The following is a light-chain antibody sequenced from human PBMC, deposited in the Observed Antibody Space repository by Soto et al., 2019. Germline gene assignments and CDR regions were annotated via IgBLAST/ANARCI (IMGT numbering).Light chain of an antibody. Sequence: DIQMTQFPSSLSASVGDRVTITCRASQGIRNDLGWYQQKPGKAPKRLMYAASSLQSGVPSRFSGIGSGTEFTPAISSLQPEDSATFYCLQHSTYPLTFGQGTKVEIK. CDR1: QGIRND. CDR2: AAS. V-gene: IGKV1-17*01. J-gene: IGKJ1*01. CDR3: LQHSTYPLT.